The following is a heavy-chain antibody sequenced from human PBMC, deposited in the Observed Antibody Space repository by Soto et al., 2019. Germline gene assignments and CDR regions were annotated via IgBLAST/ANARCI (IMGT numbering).Heavy chain of an antibody. Sequence: SQTLSLTCAISGDSVSSNSAAWNWIRQSPSRGLEWLGRTYYRSKWYNDYAVSVKSRITINPDTSKNQFSLQPNSVTPEDTAVYYCARDLRKAQSIAAAGTGFDYWGQGTLVTVSS. CDR1: GDSVSSNSAA. CDR3: ARDLRKAQSIAAAGTGFDY. J-gene: IGHJ4*02. V-gene: IGHV6-1*01. D-gene: IGHD6-13*01. CDR2: TYYRSKWYN.